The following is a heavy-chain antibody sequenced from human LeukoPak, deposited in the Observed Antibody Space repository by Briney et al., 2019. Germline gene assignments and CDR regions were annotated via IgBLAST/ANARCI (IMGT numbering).Heavy chain of an antibody. CDR1: GFTFSSYA. CDR3: ARGKYYYDSSGYHFNPQTAYYFDY. CDR2: ISGSGGST. D-gene: IGHD3-22*01. J-gene: IGHJ4*02. V-gene: IGHV3-23*01. Sequence: GGSLRLSCAASGFTFSSYAMSWVRQAPGKGLEWVSAISGSGGSTYYADSVKGRFTISRDNSKNTLYLQMNSLRAEDTAVYYCARGKYYYDSSGYHFNPQTAYYFDYWGQGTLVTVSS.